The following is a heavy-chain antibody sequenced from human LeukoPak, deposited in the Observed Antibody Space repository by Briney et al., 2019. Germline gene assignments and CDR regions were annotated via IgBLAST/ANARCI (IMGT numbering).Heavy chain of an antibody. Sequence: PGRSLRLSCAASGFTFSNYGMHWVRQAPGKGLEWVAVISYDGSNKYYADSAKGRFTISRDNSKSTLYLQMNSLRAEDTAVYYCANPMHGGNDYWGQGTLVTVSS. CDR1: GFTFSNYG. CDR3: ANPMHGGNDY. V-gene: IGHV3-30*18. J-gene: IGHJ4*02. D-gene: IGHD4-23*01. CDR2: ISYDGSNK.